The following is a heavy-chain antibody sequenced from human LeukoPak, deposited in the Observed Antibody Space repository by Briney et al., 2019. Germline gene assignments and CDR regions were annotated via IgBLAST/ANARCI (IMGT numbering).Heavy chain of an antibody. Sequence: SETLSLTCAVYGGSFSGYYWSWIRQPPGKGLEWIGEINHSGSTNYNPFLKSRVTISVDTSKNQFSLKLSSVTAADTAVYYCARDYYDSSGYSDYWGQGTLVTVSS. J-gene: IGHJ4*02. CDR1: GGSFSGYY. D-gene: IGHD3-22*01. CDR3: ARDYYDSSGYSDY. V-gene: IGHV4-34*01. CDR2: INHSGST.